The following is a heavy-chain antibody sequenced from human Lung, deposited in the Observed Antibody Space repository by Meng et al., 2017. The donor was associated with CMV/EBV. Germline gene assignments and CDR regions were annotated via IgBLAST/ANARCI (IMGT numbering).Heavy chain of an antibody. CDR1: GGSISSSSYY. D-gene: IGHD2-2*02. Sequence: SXTVSGGSISSSSYYWGWIRQPPGKGLEWIGSIYYSGSTYYNPSLKSRVTISVDTSKNQFSLKLSSVTAADTAVYYCARATGYCSSTSCYTTFYYYYGMDVWGQGTTVTVSS. CDR3: ARATGYCSSTSCYTTFYYYYGMDV. CDR2: IYYSGST. J-gene: IGHJ6*02. V-gene: IGHV4-39*07.